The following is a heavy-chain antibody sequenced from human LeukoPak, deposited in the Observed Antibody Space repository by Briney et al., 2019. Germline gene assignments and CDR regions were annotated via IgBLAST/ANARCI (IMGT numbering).Heavy chain of an antibody. D-gene: IGHD1-20*01. CDR3: ARVDQYNWNDFDY. Sequence: PGRSLRPSCAASGFTFSSYAMHWVRQAPGKGLEWVAVISYDGSNKYYADSVKGRFTISRDNSKNTLYLQMNSLRAEDTAVYYCARVDQYNWNDFDYWDQGTLVTVSS. CDR1: GFTFSSYA. V-gene: IGHV3-30-3*01. CDR2: ISYDGSNK. J-gene: IGHJ4*02.